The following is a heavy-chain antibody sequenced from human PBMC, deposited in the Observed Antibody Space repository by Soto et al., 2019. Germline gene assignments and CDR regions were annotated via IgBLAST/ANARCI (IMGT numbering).Heavy chain of an antibody. CDR3: AKDLRGSTSCYGCYFDF. V-gene: IGHV3-74*01. D-gene: IGHD2-2*01. CDR1: GFTFSSYW. Sequence: PGGSLRLSCAASGFTFSSYWMHWVRQAPGKGLVWVSRINSDGSSTSYADSVKGRFTSSRDNAKNTLYLQMNSLRAEDTAVYYCAKDLRGSTSCYGCYFDFWGRGTMVTVS. CDR2: INSDGSST. J-gene: IGHJ4*02.